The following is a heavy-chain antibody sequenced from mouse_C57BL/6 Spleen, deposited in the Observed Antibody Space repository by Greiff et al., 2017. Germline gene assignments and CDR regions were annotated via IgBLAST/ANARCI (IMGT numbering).Heavy chain of an antibody. CDR1: GYTFTSYG. Sequence: VQLQQSGAELARPGASVKLSCKASGYTFTSYGISWVKQSPGQGLEWIGEIYPRSGNTNYNEKFNGKATLTADKSSSTAYMELRSLTSEDYAVDFYARSRRRPLYAMDYWGQGTSVTVSS. CDR3: ARSRRRPLYAMDY. J-gene: IGHJ4*01. D-gene: IGHD3-2*02. V-gene: IGHV1-81*01. CDR2: IYPRSGNT.